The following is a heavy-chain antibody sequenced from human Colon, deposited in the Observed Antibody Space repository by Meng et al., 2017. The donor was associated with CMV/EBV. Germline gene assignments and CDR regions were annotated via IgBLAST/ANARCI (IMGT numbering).Heavy chain of an antibody. CDR2: VSTYNGDT. CDR3: ATDHVRAVWFGSYGMDV. CDR1: ADTFTSYG. V-gene: IGHV1-18*01. J-gene: IGHJ6*02. Sequence: ASAMVSCRASADTFTSYGSSWVRQAPGQGLEWMGWVSTYNGDTNYAQRLQGRVTMTTATSTITAYMELMSLRSDDTAVYYCATDHVRAVWFGSYGMDVWGQGTTVTVSS. D-gene: IGHD3-10*01.